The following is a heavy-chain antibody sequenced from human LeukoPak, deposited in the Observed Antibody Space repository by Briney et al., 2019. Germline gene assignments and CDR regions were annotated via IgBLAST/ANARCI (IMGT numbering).Heavy chain of an antibody. Sequence: ASVKVSCKASGGTFSSYAISWVRQAPGQGLEWMGWIHPNTGVTKYAQKFQRRVTMTRDTSSSTAYMELSSLRSADTAVYYCASEYKYDSSGANAFDIWGQGTMVTVSS. V-gene: IGHV1-2*02. J-gene: IGHJ3*02. D-gene: IGHD3-22*01. CDR3: ASEYKYDSSGANAFDI. CDR1: GGTFSSYA. CDR2: IHPNTGVT.